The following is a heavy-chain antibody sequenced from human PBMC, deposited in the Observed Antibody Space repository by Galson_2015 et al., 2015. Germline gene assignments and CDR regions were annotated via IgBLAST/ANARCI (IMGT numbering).Heavy chain of an antibody. V-gene: IGHV1-8*01. CDR2: INPNSNNR. J-gene: IGHJ4*02. CDR3: ARGYDY. CDR1: GYTFTSYD. Sequence: SVKVSCKASGYTFTSYDINWVRQATGQGLEWMGWINPNSNNRGYAQKFQGRITMTRDTSISTVYMELSSLRSEDTAMYYCARGYDYWGQRTLVTVSS.